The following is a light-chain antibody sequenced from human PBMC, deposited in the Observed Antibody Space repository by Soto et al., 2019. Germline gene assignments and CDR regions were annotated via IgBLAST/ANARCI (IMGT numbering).Light chain of an antibody. CDR1: QCISSY. CDR3: QKYYSYPPK. CDR2: AAS. V-gene: IGKV1-8*01. Sequence: AIRITHSPSSLSASTVDRVTITFLASQCISSYLAWYQQKPGKAPKLLIYAASTLQSGVPSRFSGSGSGTDFTLTISCLQSEDFATYYCQKYYSYPPKFGQGTKVDIK. J-gene: IGKJ1*01.